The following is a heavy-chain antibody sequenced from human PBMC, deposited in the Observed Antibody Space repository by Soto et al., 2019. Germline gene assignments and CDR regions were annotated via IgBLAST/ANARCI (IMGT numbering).Heavy chain of an antibody. D-gene: IGHD5-12*01. CDR1: GGTFSSYA. Sequence: QVQLVQSGAEVKKPGSSVKVSCKASGGTFSSYAISWVRQAPGQGLEWMGGIIPIFGTANYAQKFQGRVTITADEATSXXYXEXISLRSEDTAVYYCARGSDIVATTPEGGNYYYGMDVWGQGTTVTVSS. CDR2: IIPIFGTA. V-gene: IGHV1-69*12. J-gene: IGHJ6*02. CDR3: ARGSDIVATTPEGGNYYYGMDV.